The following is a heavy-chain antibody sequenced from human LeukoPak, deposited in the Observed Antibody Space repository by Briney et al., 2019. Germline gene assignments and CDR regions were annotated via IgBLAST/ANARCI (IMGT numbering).Heavy chain of an antibody. D-gene: IGHD3-22*01. CDR1: GFTFSSYS. CDR3: ARESSSGYSAFDI. Sequence: GGSLRLSCAASGFTFSSYSMNWVRQAPGKGLEWVSYISSSSSTIYYADSVKGRFTISRDNAKNSLYLQMNSLRAEDTAVYYCARESSSGYSAFDIWGQGTMVTVSS. J-gene: IGHJ3*02. V-gene: IGHV3-48*04. CDR2: ISSSSSTI.